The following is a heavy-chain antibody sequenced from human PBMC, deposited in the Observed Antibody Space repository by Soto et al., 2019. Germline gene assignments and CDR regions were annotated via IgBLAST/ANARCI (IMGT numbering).Heavy chain of an antibody. CDR2: ISSGSSTI. D-gene: IGHD6-19*01. CDR1: GFTFSSYS. CDR3: AKTYSSGRGAFDV. J-gene: IGHJ3*01. Sequence: EVQLVESGGGLVQPGGSLRLSCAASGFTFSSYSMNWVRQAPGKGLEWVSYISSGSSTIYYADSVKGRFTISRDNAQNSLYLPMNSLRAEDTAVYYCAKTYSSGRGAFDVWCQVTMVTVSS. V-gene: IGHV3-48*01.